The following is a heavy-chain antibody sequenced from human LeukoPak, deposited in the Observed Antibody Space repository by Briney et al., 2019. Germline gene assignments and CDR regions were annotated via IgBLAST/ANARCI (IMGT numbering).Heavy chain of an antibody. V-gene: IGHV3-23*01. J-gene: IGHJ3*02. Sequence: GGSLRLSCAASGFTFSSYAMSWVRQAPGKGLEWVSAISGSGGSTYYADSVKGRFTISRDNAKNSLYLQMNSLRAEDTAVYYCAGGSLLWGAFDIWGQGTMVTVSS. CDR3: AGGSLLWGAFDI. D-gene: IGHD2-2*01. CDR1: GFTFSSYA. CDR2: ISGSGGST.